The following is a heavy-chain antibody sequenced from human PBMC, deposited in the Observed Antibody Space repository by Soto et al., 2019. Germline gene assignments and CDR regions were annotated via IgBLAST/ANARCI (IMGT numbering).Heavy chain of an antibody. J-gene: IGHJ4*02. V-gene: IGHV3-53*05. CDR2: IYRGGTT. CDR3: ARDDGCSSTSCYLLDY. D-gene: IGHD2-2*01. Sequence: VSVIYRGGTTYYAGSVKGRFTISRDNSQNTLYLQMNSLRAEDTAVYYCARDDGCSSTSCYLLDYWGQGTLVTVSS.